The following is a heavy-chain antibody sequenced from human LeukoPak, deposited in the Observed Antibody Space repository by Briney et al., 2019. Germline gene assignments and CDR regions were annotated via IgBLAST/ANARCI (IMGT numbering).Heavy chain of an antibody. CDR3: AKGIYSSGWSYFDY. D-gene: IGHD6-19*01. CDR1: GFTFSNSA. CDR2: ISGCGITT. J-gene: IGHJ4*01. V-gene: IGHV3-23*01. Sequence: GGSPRLSCAASGFTFSNSAMSWVRQAPGKGLEWVSTISGCGITTYYADSVKGRFTISRDNSKNTLYLQMNTLRAEDSALYYCAKGIYSSGWSYFDYWGHGTLVTVSS.